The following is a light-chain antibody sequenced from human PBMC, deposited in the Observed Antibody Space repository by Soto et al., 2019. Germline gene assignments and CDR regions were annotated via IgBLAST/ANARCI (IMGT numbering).Light chain of an antibody. CDR2: GNT. V-gene: IGLV1-40*01. CDR3: LSFDSSLSVV. CDR1: SSNIGAGYD. Sequence: QSVLTQPPSASGSPGQSVTISCTGSSSNIGAGYDVHWYQQLPGRAPKLLIYGNTNRPSGVPDRFSGSKSGTSASLAITGLQAEDEADYYCLSFDSSLSVVFGGGTKLTVL. J-gene: IGLJ2*01.